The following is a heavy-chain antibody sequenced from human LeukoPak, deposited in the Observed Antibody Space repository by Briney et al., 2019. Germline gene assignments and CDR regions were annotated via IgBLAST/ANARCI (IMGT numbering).Heavy chain of an antibody. CDR1: GGTFSSYA. CDR3: ARASGYCSSTSCHDAFDI. CDR2: IIPIFGIA. D-gene: IGHD2-2*03. Sequence: SVKVSCKASGGTFSSYAISWVRQAPGQGLEWMGRIIPIFGIANYAQKFQGRVTITADKSTSTAYMELSSPRSEDTAVYYCARASGYCSSTSCHDAFDIWGQGTMVTVSS. V-gene: IGHV1-69*04. J-gene: IGHJ3*02.